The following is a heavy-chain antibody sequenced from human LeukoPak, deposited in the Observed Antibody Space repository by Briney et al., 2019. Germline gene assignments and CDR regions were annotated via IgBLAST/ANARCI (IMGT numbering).Heavy chain of an antibody. D-gene: IGHD3-10*01. CDR2: IIPIFGTA. CDR3: ARDKRITMVRGVTYNWFDP. Sequence: ASVKVSCKASGGTFSSYAISWVRQAPGQGLEWMGGIIPIFGTANYAQKFQGRVTMTRDTSTSTVYMELSSLRSEDTAVYYCARDKRITMVRGVTYNWFDPWGQGTLVTVSS. V-gene: IGHV1-69*05. CDR1: GGTFSSYA. J-gene: IGHJ5*02.